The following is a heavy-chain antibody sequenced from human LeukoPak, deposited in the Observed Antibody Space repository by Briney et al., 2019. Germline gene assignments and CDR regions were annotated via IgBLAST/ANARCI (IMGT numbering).Heavy chain of an antibody. V-gene: IGHV4-4*02. Sequence: PSETLSLTCAVSGGSINNHKWWSWIRQSPGKGLEWLGEIFYTGSPNYNPSFKSRITMSVDKSNNQFSLILTSVTVADTAVYYCARDNSVGGVAWWFDPWGQGTLVTVSS. CDR1: GGSINNHKW. CDR2: IFYTGSP. J-gene: IGHJ5*02. CDR3: ARDNSVGGVAWWFDP. D-gene: IGHD1-26*01.